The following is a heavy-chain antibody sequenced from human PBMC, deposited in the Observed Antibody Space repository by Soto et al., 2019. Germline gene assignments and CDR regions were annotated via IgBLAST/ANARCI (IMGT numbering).Heavy chain of an antibody. D-gene: IGHD6-13*01. CDR1: GYTFTSYY. J-gene: IGHJ4*02. CDR2: INPSGGST. V-gene: IGHV1-46*01. Sequence: GASVKVSCKASGYTFTSYYMHWVRQAPGQGLEWMGIINPSGGSTSYAQKFQGRVTMTRDTSTSTVYMELSSLRSEDTAVYYCARDLPRTGAAAGTGYWGQGTLVTVSS. CDR3: ARDLPRTGAAAGTGY.